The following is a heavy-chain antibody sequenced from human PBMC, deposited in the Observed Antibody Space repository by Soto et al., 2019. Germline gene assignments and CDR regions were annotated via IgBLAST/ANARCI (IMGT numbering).Heavy chain of an antibody. CDR3: ASKSSGYQRGWFDP. CDR1: GYIFTSYY. CDR2: INPFDGSR. Sequence: ASVKVSCKASGYIFTSYYIHWVRQTPGQGLEWMGWINPFDGSRMFAQSFQGRVTMTRDTSTSTVYMEVSSLRSEDTAVYYCASKSSGYQRGWFDPWGQGTLVTVS. J-gene: IGHJ5*02. D-gene: IGHD3-22*01. V-gene: IGHV1-46*01.